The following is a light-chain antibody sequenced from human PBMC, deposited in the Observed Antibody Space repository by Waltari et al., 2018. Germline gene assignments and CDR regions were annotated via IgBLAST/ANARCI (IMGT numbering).Light chain of an antibody. V-gene: IGLV2-14*01. J-gene: IGLJ1*01. CDR2: EVS. Sequence: QSALTQPASVSGSPGQSITISCTGTSGDIGGYNYVSWYQQYPGKAPKLIIFEVSYRPSGVSHRCSASKSGNTASLTISGLQAEDEAHYYCSSYTMTSATAFGTGTKVTVL. CDR3: SSYTMTSATA. CDR1: SGDIGGYNY.